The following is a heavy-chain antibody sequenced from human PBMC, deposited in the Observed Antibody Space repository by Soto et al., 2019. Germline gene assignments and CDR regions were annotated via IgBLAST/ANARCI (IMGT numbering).Heavy chain of an antibody. Sequence: ASVKVSCKASGGTFSSYAISWVRQAPGQGLEWMGGIIPIFGTANYAQKFQGRVTITADESTSTAYMELSSLRSEDTAVYYCARHLWFGELLYPSFYYGMDVWGQGTTGTVSS. CDR3: ARHLWFGELLYPSFYYGMDV. D-gene: IGHD3-10*01. J-gene: IGHJ6*02. CDR2: IIPIFGTA. V-gene: IGHV1-69*13. CDR1: GGTFSSYA.